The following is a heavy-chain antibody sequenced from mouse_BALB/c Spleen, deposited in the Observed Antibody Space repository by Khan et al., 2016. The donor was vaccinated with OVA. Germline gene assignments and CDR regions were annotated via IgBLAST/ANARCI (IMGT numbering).Heavy chain of an antibody. V-gene: IGHV2-6-5*01. CDR1: GFSLTDYA. Sequence: VQLQESGPGLVAPSQSLSITCTVSGFSLTDYAVSWIRQPPGKGLEWLGVIWVSGSKYYNSVLKPRLSISKDNSKSQVFLKMNSLQTDDTAMYFGARDPPYYSMDYWGQGTSVTVSS. CDR2: IWVSGSK. CDR3: ARDPPYYSMDY. J-gene: IGHJ4*01.